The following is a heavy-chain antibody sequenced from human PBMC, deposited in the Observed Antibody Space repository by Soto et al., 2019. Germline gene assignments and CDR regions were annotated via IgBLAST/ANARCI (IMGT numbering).Heavy chain of an antibody. D-gene: IGHD6-19*01. CDR1: GGSISGSNYY. J-gene: IGHJ4*02. V-gene: IGHV4-39*01. CDR2: IYYSGGT. Sequence: PSETLSLTCTVSGGSISGSNYYWGWIRQPPGKGLEWIGSIYYSGGTNYNPYLKSRVTVSVDTSKNQFSLKLASVTAADTAVYYCVRPGYTSGWFGYYFDFWGQGALVTVSS. CDR3: VRPGYTSGWFGYYFDF.